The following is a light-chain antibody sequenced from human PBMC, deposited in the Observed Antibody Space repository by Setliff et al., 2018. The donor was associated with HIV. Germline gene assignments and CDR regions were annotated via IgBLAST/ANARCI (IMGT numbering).Light chain of an antibody. CDR1: SSDVGGHNY. CDR2: DVS. J-gene: IGLJ1*01. CDR3: CSYTTSITYV. Sequence: QSALAQPASVSGSPGQSITISCSGTSSDVGGHNYVSWYQQHPGSAPKLMIYDVSNRPSGVSNRFSGSKSGNTASLTISGLQAEDEADYYCCSYTTSITYVFGTGTKVTVL. V-gene: IGLV2-14*03.